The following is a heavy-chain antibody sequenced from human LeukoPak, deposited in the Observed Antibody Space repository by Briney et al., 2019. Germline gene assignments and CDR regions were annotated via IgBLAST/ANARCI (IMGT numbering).Heavy chain of an antibody. J-gene: IGHJ4*02. CDR1: GFTLSDHY. V-gene: IGHV3-72*01. Sequence: GGSLRLSCAASGFTLSDHYMDWVRQAPGKGLEWVGRTRNKANSYTTEYAASVKGRFTISRDDSKNSLYLQMNSLKTEDTAVYYCASDHGGLDYWGQGTLVTVSS. D-gene: IGHD4-23*01. CDR3: ASDHGGLDY. CDR2: TRNKANSYTT.